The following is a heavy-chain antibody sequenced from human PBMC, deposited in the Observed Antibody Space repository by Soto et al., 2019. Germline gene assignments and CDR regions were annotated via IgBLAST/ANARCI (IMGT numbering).Heavy chain of an antibody. Sequence: QVQLVESGGGVVQPGRSLRLSCAASGFTFSSYGMHWVRQAPGKGLEWVAVISYDGSNKYYADSVKGRFTISRDNSKNTLYLQMNSLRAEDTAVYYCARGFNWNDRGVQLGWFDPWGQGTLVTVSS. D-gene: IGHD1-1*01. V-gene: IGHV3-30*03. J-gene: IGHJ5*02. CDR1: GFTFSSYG. CDR2: ISYDGSNK. CDR3: ARGFNWNDRGVQLGWFDP.